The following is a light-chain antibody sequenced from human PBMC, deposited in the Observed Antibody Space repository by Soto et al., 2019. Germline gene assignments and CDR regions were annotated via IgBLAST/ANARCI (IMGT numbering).Light chain of an antibody. V-gene: IGKV1-5*03. Sequence: DIQMTQSPSTLSGSVGDRVTITCRASQTISSWLAWYQQKPGKAPKLLIYKASTLKSGVPSRFSGNGTGTEFPPTNSSLQPDDFATYYCQQYKSYSEAFGQGTKVELK. CDR2: KAS. J-gene: IGKJ1*01. CDR1: QTISSW. CDR3: QQYKSYSEA.